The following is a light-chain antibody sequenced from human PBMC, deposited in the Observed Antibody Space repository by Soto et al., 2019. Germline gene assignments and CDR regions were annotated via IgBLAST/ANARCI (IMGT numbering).Light chain of an antibody. CDR1: QSVGSY. CDR2: DAS. V-gene: IGKV3-11*01. J-gene: IGKJ5*01. Sequence: EIVLTQSPATLSLSPGERATLSCRASQSVGSYLAWYQQKAGQAPRLLIYDASNRATGIPDWFSGSWSGTDFTLTISSLEPEDFAVYYCQQRSNWPRGITFGQGTRLEIK. CDR3: QQRSNWPRGIT.